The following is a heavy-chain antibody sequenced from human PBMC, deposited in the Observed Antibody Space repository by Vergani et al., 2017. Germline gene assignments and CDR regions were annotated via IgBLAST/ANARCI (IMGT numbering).Heavy chain of an antibody. CDR1: GGSISSSNW. V-gene: IGHV4-4*02. CDR2: IYHSGST. Sequence: QVQLQESGPGLVKPSGTLSLTCAVSGGSISSSNWWSWVRQPPGKGLEWIGEIYHSGSTNYNPSLKSGVTISVDKSKNQFSLKRSSVTAADTAVYYCARSHSSGWHDAFDIWGQGTMVTVSS. J-gene: IGHJ3*02. D-gene: IGHD6-19*01. CDR3: ARSHSSGWHDAFDI.